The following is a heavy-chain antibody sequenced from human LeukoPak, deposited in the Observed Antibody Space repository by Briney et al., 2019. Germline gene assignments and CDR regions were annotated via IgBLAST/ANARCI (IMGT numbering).Heavy chain of an antibody. CDR2: VRSKADGGTT. V-gene: IGHV3-15*01. D-gene: IGHD3-22*01. CDR3: TTVRPGTSGYSY. Sequence: PGGSLTLSCAASGFTFSSYSMNWVRQAPGKGLEWVGRVRSKADGGTTDYAAPAEGRFTISRDDSKNTVLLQMNSLKTEDTAVYYCTTVRPGTSGYSYWGPGTLGPVSS. CDR1: GFTFSSYS. J-gene: IGHJ4*01.